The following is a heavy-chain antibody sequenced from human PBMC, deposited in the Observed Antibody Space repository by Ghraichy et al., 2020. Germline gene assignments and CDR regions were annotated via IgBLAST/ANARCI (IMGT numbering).Heavy chain of an antibody. CDR1: GFTFSDHG. Sequence: SLRLSCAASGFTFSDHGMYWVRQAPGKGLEWVALISHDGFNRYYAESVEGRFTISRDNSKNTLYLQMSSLRPEDTAVYLCAKKFGAGSGYYYVGPAADYWGQGTLVTVSS. D-gene: IGHD3-22*01. CDR3: AKKFGAGSGYYYVGPAADY. J-gene: IGHJ4*02. CDR2: ISHDGFNR. V-gene: IGHV3-30*18.